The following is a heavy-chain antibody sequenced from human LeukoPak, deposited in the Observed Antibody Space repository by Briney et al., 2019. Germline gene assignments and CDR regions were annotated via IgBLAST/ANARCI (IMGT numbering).Heavy chain of an antibody. CDR3: VREESGGYFDY. J-gene: IGHJ4*02. D-gene: IGHD4-23*01. V-gene: IGHV1-46*01. CDR2: INPSGGTT. CDR1: GYTLTSYY. Sequence: ASVKVSCKASGYTLTSYYMHWVRQAPGQGLEWVGIINPSGGTTSYAQKFQGRVTMTRDTSTSTVYMELRSLRSEDTALYYCVREESGGYFDYWGQGTLVSVSS.